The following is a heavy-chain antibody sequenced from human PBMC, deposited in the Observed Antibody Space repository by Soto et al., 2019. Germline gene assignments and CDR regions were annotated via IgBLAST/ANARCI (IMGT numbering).Heavy chain of an antibody. CDR2: ISGSGGST. CDR3: AKEVLRAYYYAMDV. CDR1: GFTFSNYA. J-gene: IGHJ6*02. V-gene: IGHV3-23*01. D-gene: IGHD2-8*02. Sequence: QTGGSLRLSCAASGFTFSNYAMSWVRQAPGKGLEWVSVISGSGGSTNYADSVKGRFTISRDNSKNTLYLQMNSLRAEDTAVYYCAKEVLRAYYYAMDVWGQGTTVTVSS.